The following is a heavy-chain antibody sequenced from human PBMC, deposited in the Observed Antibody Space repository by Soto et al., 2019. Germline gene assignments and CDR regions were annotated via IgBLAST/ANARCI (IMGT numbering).Heavy chain of an antibody. CDR1: GYTFTKSD. D-gene: IGHD6-19*01. V-gene: IGHV1-18*01. CDR2: ISAYNGNT. Sequence: QVQLVQSGGEVKKPGASVKVSCKASGYTFTKSDISLVRQAPGKGLEWMGWISAYNGNTNYAQKFQGRVTMTTDTSTSTAYMELRSLRSDDTAVYYCARDGSGWTDYWGQGTLVTVSS. J-gene: IGHJ4*02. CDR3: ARDGSGWTDY.